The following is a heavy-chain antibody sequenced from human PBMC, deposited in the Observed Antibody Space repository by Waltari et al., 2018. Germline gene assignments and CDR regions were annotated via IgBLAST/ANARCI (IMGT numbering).Heavy chain of an antibody. CDR2: IKSDGSST. D-gene: IGHD1-26*01. CDR1: GFTFSRYW. J-gene: IGHJ6*02. CDR3: ARSISGSTRDYYYGLDV. V-gene: IGHV3-74*01. Sequence: EVQLVESGEGLVQPGGSLRLSCAASGFTFSRYWMPWVRQAPGKGLVWVSRIKSDGSSTSYADSVKGRFTISRDNAKNTLYLQMNSLRVEDTAVYDCARSISGSTRDYYYGLDVWGQGTTVTVSS.